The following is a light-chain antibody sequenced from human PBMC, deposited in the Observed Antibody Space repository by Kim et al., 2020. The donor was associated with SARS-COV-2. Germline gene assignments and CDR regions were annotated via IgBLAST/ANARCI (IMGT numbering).Light chain of an antibody. V-gene: IGLV2-18*02. Sequence: QSALTQPPSVSGSPGQSVTISCTGTNSDIGAYDRVSWFQQPPGTVPKLIIYEVFNRPSGAPARFSGSKSGSTASLTISGLQAEDEADYYCSSFTSRSTWVFGGGTQLTVL. CDR3: SSFTSRSTWV. CDR2: EVF. J-gene: IGLJ3*02. CDR1: NSDIGAYDR.